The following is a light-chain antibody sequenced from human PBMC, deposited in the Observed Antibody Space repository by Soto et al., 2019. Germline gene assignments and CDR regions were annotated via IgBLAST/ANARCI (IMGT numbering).Light chain of an antibody. CDR2: GAS. CDR3: QQYNNWPPWT. CDR1: QSVSSN. V-gene: IGKV3-15*01. Sequence: EIVMTQSPATLSVSPGERATLSCRASQSVSSNLAWYQQKPGQAPRLLIYGASTTDTGITDRFSGSGSGTEFSLAISSLQSEDFAVYYCQQYNNWPPWTFGQGTKVEIK. J-gene: IGKJ1*01.